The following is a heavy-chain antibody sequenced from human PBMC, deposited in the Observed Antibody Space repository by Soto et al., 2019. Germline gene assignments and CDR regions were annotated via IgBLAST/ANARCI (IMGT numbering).Heavy chain of an antibody. V-gene: IGHV4-31*03. J-gene: IGHJ6*02. Sequence: SETLSLTCTVSGGSISSGGYYWSWIRQHPGKGLEWIGYIYYSGSTYYNPSLKSRVTISVDTSKNQFSLKLSSVTAADTAVYYCARVVGSSWAYYYYGMDVWGQGTTVTVSS. D-gene: IGHD6-13*01. CDR2: IYYSGST. CDR1: GGSISSGGYY. CDR3: ARVVGSSWAYYYYGMDV.